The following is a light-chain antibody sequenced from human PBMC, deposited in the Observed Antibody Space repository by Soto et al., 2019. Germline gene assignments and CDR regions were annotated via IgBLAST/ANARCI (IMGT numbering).Light chain of an antibody. CDR2: AAS. CDR1: QSISSF. J-gene: IGKJ2*01. CDR3: QQSYSVPYT. Sequence: DIQMTQSPSSLSASVGDRVTITCRASQSISSFLNWYQQKPGKAPKLLIYAASSLQSGVPSRFSGSGSGTDFTLTITTPQPEDAATYYCQQSYSVPYTFGQGTKVDIK. V-gene: IGKV1-39*01.